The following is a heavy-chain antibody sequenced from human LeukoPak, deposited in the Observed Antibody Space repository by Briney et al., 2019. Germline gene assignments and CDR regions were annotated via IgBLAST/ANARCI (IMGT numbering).Heavy chain of an antibody. V-gene: IGHV3-30*02. CDR3: AKGERGYCSSTTCYAVD. J-gene: IGHJ4*02. CDR2: IRFDGSNK. CDR1: GFTFSSYG. Sequence: GGSLRLSCAASGFTFSSYGMHRVRQAPGKGLEWVSFIRFDGSNKFYADSVKGRFTISRDNSKNTLYLQMNSLRVEDTAVHYCAKGERGYCSSTTCYAVDWGQGTLVTVSS. D-gene: IGHD2-2*01.